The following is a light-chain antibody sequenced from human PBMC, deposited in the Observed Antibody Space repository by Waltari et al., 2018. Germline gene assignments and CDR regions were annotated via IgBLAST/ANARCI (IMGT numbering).Light chain of an antibody. CDR1: QDISNY. V-gene: IGKV1-33*01. Sequence: DIQMTQSPSSLSASVGDRVTITCQASQDISNYLNWYQQKPGRAPKLLIYDASNLETGVPSRVSGSGSGTYFTITISSLQPEDIARYYCQQYGNHPPLVTFGPWTKVDIK. CDR2: DAS. CDR3: QQYGNHPPLVT. J-gene: IGKJ3*01.